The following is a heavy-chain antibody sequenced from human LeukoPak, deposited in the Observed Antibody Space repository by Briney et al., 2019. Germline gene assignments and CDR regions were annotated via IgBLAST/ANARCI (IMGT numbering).Heavy chain of an antibody. J-gene: IGHJ6*02. CDR3: ASGYSSGNYYYGMDV. Sequence: SETLSLTCTVSGGSISSGSYYWSWIRQPAGKGLEWIGRIYTSGSTNYNPSLKSRVTISVDTSKNQFSLKLSSVTAADTAVYYCASGYSSGNYYYGMDVWGQGTTVTVSS. V-gene: IGHV4-61*02. CDR1: GGSISSGSYY. D-gene: IGHD5-18*01. CDR2: IYTSGST.